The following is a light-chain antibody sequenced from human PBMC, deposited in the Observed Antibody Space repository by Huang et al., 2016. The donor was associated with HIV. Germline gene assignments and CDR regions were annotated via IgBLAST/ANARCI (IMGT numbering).Light chain of an antibody. V-gene: IGKV2-30*01. Sequence: DVLLTQSPLSLPVTLGQPAFITCKSNQSLVYGDGNIYLNWFHQRPGHSPRRLIYKLSNRDSGVPDRFSAGGLGTDFTLWISEVEAEDVGDYYCMQASHGAATFGQGTRVDIK. CDR2: KLS. CDR3: MQASHGAAT. J-gene: IGKJ1*01. CDR1: QSLVYGDGNIY.